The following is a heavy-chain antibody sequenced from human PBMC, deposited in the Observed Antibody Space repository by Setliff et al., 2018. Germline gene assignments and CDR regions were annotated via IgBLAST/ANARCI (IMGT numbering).Heavy chain of an antibody. CDR3: ARSSYSGSYLNV. CDR1: GYSISSSNW. CDR2: IYHSGST. D-gene: IGHD1-26*01. Sequence: TLSLTCAVSGYSISSSNWWNWVRQPPGKGLEWIGEIYHSGSTKYNPSLKSRVTISVDKSKNQFSLKLSSVTAADTAVYYCARSSYSGSYLNVWGQGTTVTVSS. V-gene: IGHV4-4*02. J-gene: IGHJ6*02.